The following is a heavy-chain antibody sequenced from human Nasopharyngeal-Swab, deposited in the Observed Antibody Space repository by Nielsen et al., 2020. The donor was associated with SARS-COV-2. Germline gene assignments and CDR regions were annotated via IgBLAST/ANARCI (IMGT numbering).Heavy chain of an antibody. CDR1: GFTFSSSA. CDR3: AADSTRDDYGGNGVDYFDY. V-gene: IGHV1-58*01. CDR2: IVVGSGNT. Sequence: AVKVPCKASGFTFSSSAVQWVRQARGQRRERIGWIVVGSGNTNYAQKFQERVTITRDMSTSTAYMELSSLRSEDTAVYYCAADSTRDDYGGNGVDYFDYWGQGTLVTVSS. J-gene: IGHJ4*02. D-gene: IGHD4-23*01.